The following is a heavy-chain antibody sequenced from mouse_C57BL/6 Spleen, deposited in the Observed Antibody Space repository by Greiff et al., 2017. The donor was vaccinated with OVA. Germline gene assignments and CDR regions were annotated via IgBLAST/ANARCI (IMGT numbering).Heavy chain of an antibody. CDR1: GYTFTSYW. CDR2: IHPSDSDT. V-gene: IGHV1-74*01. J-gene: IGHJ3*01. CDR3: ATYSNYAGFAY. Sequence: VQLQQPGAELVKPGASVKVSCKASGYTFTSYWMHWVKQRPGQGLEWIGRIHPSDSDTNYNQKFKGKATLTVDKSSSTAYMQLSSLTSEDSAVYYCATYSNYAGFAYWGQGTLVTVSA. D-gene: IGHD2-5*01.